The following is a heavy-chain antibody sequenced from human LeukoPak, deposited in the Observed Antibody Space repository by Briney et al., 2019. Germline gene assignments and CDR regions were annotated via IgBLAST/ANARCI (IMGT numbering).Heavy chain of an antibody. CDR3: ASTTLSPLTEIFDH. Sequence: PSQTLSLTCTVSGGSISSGSYYWSWIRQPAGKGLEWIGRIYTSGSTNYNPSLKSRVTISVDTSKNQFSLKLSSVTAADTAVYYCASTTLSPLTEIFDHWGQGTLVTVSS. CDR2: IYTSGST. D-gene: IGHD1-14*01. J-gene: IGHJ4*02. CDR1: GGSISSGSYY. V-gene: IGHV4-61*02.